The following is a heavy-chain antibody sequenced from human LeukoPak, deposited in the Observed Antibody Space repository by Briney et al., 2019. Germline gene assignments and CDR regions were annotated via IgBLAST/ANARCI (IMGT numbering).Heavy chain of an antibody. Sequence: SETLSLTCTVSGGSISSGGYYWSWIRQHPGKGLEWIGYIYYSGSTYYNPSLKSRVTISVDTSKNQFSLKLSSVTAADTAVYYCARDPTAGQYYYYGMDVWGQGITVTVSS. CDR3: ARDPTAGQYYYYGMDV. J-gene: IGHJ6*02. V-gene: IGHV4-31*03. CDR1: GGSISSGGYY. CDR2: IYYSGST.